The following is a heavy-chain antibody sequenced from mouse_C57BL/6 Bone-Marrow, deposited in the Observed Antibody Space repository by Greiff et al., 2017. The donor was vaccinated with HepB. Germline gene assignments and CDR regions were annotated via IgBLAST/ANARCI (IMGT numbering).Heavy chain of an antibody. D-gene: IGHD2-4*01. J-gene: IGHJ2*01. CDR2: IYPGSGST. V-gene: IGHV1-55*01. CDR3: ARCDYDYFDY. Sequence: QVQLKQSGAELVKPGASVKMSCKASGYTFTSYWITWVKQRPGQGLEWIGDIYPGSGSTNYNEKFKSKATLTVDTSSSTAYMQLSSLTSEDSAVYYCARCDYDYFDYWGQGTTLTVSS. CDR1: GYTFTSYW.